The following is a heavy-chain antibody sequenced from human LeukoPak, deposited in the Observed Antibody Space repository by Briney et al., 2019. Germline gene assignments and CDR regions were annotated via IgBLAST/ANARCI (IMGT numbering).Heavy chain of an antibody. Sequence: SETLSLTCTVSGGSISSSNYYWGWIRQPPGKGLEWIGSMYYSGNTDYNPSLKSRVTISVDTSKNQFSLKVTSVTAADTAVYYCATRGVVIRVILVGFHKEAYYFDSWGQGALVTVSS. CDR1: GGSISSSNYY. D-gene: IGHD3-22*01. CDR3: ATRGVVIRVILVGFHKEAYYFDS. J-gene: IGHJ4*02. V-gene: IGHV4-39*01. CDR2: MYYSGNT.